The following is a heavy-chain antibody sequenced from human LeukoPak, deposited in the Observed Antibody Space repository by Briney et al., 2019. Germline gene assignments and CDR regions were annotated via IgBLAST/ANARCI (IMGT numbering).Heavy chain of an antibody. J-gene: IGHJ5*02. V-gene: IGHV3-74*01. CDR1: GFTFSSYW. Sequence: GGSLRLSCAASGFTFSSYWMHWVRHAPGKGLVWVSRINSDGSSTSYADSVKGRFTISRDNAKNTLYLQMNSLRAEDTAVYYCAREERLGYSSSWYHFDPWGQGTLVTVSS. CDR3: AREERLGYSSSWYHFDP. CDR2: INSDGSST. D-gene: IGHD6-13*01.